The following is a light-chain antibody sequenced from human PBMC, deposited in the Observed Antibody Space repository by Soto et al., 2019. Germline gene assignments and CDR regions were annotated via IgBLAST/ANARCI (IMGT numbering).Light chain of an antibody. CDR1: QSIRNW. J-gene: IGKJ1*01. V-gene: IGKV1-5*01. CDR2: ESS. CDR3: LHYDSDPWT. Sequence: DIQMTQSPSILSASVGDRVTITCRASQSIRNWLAWYQQKPGKVPKVLIYESSTLQSGAPSRFSGSGSGTEFTITIDSLQLDDFGTYYGLHYDSDPWTFGPGTKVEV.